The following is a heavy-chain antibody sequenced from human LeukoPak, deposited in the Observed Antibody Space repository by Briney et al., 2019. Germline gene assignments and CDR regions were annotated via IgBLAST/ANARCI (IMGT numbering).Heavy chain of an antibody. Sequence: SETLSLTCTVSGVSINGYYWSWIRQPPGKGLEWIGYIYYSGSSNNNPSLKSRVTISVDTSKNQFSLKLNSVTATDTAVYYCARHYGPWGQGTLVTVSS. J-gene: IGHJ4*02. CDR1: GVSINGYY. CDR2: IYYSGSS. D-gene: IGHD3-10*01. CDR3: ARHYGP. V-gene: IGHV4-59*08.